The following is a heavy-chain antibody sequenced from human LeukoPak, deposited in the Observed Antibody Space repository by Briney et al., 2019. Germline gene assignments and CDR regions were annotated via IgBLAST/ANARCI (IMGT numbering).Heavy chain of an antibody. CDR1: GYTFINHA. J-gene: IGHJ1*01. V-gene: IGHV1-3*04. CDR2: INIGNGNT. CDR3: ARDPVGWYEAEYFQH. Sequence: GASVKVSCKASGYTFINHAIHWVRQAPGQRLEWMGWINIGNGNTKYSQNFQGRITITRDTSTSTAYMELRSLRSDDTAVYYCARDPVGWYEAEYFQHWGQGTPVTVSS. D-gene: IGHD6-19*01.